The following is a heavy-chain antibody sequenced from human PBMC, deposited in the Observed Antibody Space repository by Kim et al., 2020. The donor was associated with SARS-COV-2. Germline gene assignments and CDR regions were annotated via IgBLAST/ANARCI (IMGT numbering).Heavy chain of an antibody. Sequence: ASVKVSCKASGYTFSNYAMFWVRQAPGQGLEWMGWITAVNGNRKYSQKFQARVTISRDTTANTAYMDLSSLRYDDTAVYYCARVGSSGWYAFDMWGQGTMVTVSS. CDR2: ITAVNGNR. D-gene: IGHD6-19*01. V-gene: IGHV1-3*01. J-gene: IGHJ3*02. CDR1: GYTFSNYA. CDR3: ARVGSSGWYAFDM.